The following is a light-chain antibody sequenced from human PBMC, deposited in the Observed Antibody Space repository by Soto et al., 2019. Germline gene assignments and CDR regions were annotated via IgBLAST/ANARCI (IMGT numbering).Light chain of an antibody. J-gene: IGLJ1*01. CDR2: EVS. CDR3: SSYTSSSPLV. V-gene: IGLV2-14*01. Sequence: QSALTQPASVSGSPGQSITISCTGTSSDAGGYNYVSWYQHHPGKAPKLMIYEVSTRPSGVSNRFSGSKSGNMASLTISGPKAEDEADYYCSSYTSSSPLVFGTGTKLTV. CDR1: SSDAGGYNY.